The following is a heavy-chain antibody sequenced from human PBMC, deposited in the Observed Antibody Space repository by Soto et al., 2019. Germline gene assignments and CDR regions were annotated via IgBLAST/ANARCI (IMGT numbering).Heavy chain of an antibody. Sequence: ASVNGSCQASGCDYIVHGISWVRQARGQGLEWMGWINSYNGDTKYARNYQDRITLTKDKSTRTVYMELTSLRSDDTAVYYCAKGNCRSGTTVVVATFVSWGKRTSVTVS. CDR2: INSYNGDT. D-gene: IGHD2-15*01. V-gene: IGHV1-18*04. CDR3: AKGNCRSGTTVVVATFVS. CDR1: GCDYIVHG. J-gene: IGHJ1*01.